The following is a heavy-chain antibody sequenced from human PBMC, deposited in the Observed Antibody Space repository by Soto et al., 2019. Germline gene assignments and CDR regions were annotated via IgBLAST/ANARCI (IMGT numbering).Heavy chain of an antibody. CDR3: ASSQSVDY. CDR1: GGSISSSSYY. Sequence: SETLCLTCTVSGGSISSSSYYWGWIRQPPGKGLEWIGSIYYSGSTYYNPSLKSRVTISVDTSKNQFSLKLSSVTAADTAVYYCASSQSVDYWGQGTLVTVSS. V-gene: IGHV4-39*01. J-gene: IGHJ4*02. CDR2: IYYSGST.